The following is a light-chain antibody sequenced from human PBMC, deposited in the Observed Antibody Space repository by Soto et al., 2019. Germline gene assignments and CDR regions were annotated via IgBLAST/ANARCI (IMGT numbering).Light chain of an antibody. CDR2: KAS. CDR3: QHYNSYSEA. CDR1: QTISSW. V-gene: IGKV1-5*03. Sequence: DIQMSKSPSTLSRSEGDRVTITSWASQTISSWLAWYQQEPGKAPKLLIYKASTLKSGVPSRFSGSGSGTEFTLTISSLQPDDFATYYCQHYNSYSEAFGQGTKVDIK. J-gene: IGKJ1*01.